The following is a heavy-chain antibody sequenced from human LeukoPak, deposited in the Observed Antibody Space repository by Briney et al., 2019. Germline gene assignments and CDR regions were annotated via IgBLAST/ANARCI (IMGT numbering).Heavy chain of an antibody. V-gene: IGHV3-23*01. Sequence: PGGSLRLSCAASGFTFSSYAMNWVRQAPGKGLEWVSAISGSGGSTYYADSVKGRFTISRDNSKNTLYLQMNSLRAEDTAVYYCARDPSPFYGDYGYWGQGTLVIVSS. CDR1: GFTFSSYA. J-gene: IGHJ4*02. CDR3: ARDPSPFYGDYGY. D-gene: IGHD4-17*01. CDR2: ISGSGGST.